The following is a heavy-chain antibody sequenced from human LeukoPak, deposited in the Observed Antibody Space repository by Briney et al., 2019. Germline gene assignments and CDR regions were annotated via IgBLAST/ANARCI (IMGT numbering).Heavy chain of an antibody. D-gene: IGHD3-10*01. Sequence: PGGSLRLFCAASGFTFSSYSKNWVRQAPGKGLEWVSSISSSSSYIYYADSVKGRFTISRDNAKNSLYLQMNSLRAEETAVYYCAREIGGLLKVLDYWGQGTLVTVSS. CDR1: GFTFSSYS. CDR2: ISSSSSYI. CDR3: AREIGGLLKVLDY. V-gene: IGHV3-21*01. J-gene: IGHJ4*02.